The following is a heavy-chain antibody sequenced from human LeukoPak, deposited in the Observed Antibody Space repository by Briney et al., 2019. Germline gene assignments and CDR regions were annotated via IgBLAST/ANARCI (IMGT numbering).Heavy chain of an antibody. CDR1: GGSFSGYY. J-gene: IGHJ4*02. V-gene: IGHV4-34*01. CDR3: ARATEQWLVHY. Sequence: MSSETLSLTCAVFGGSFSGYYWSWIRQPPGKGLEWIGEINHSGSTNYNPSLKSRVTISVDTSKNQFSLKLSSVTAADTAVYYCARATEQWLVHYWGQGTLVTVSS. D-gene: IGHD6-19*01. CDR2: INHSGST.